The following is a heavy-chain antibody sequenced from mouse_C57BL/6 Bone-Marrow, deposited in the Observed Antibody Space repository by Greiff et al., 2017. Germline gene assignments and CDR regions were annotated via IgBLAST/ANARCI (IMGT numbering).Heavy chain of an antibody. D-gene: IGHD2-4*01. CDR1: GYTFTSYG. J-gene: IGHJ4*01. Sequence: QVHVKQSGAELARPGASVKLSCKASGYTFTSYGISWVKQRTGQGLEWIGEIYPRSGNTYYNEKFKGKATLTADKSSSTAYMELRSLTSEDSAVYVCARERVCYYDYDGFYAMDYWGQGTSVTVSS. CDR2: IYPRSGNT. CDR3: ARERVCYYDYDGFYAMDY. V-gene: IGHV1-81*01.